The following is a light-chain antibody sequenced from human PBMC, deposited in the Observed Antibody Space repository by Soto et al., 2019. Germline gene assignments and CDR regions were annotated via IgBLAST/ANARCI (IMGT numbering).Light chain of an antibody. CDR3: QQCATSPRT. CDR1: QTVVNNY. V-gene: IGKV3-20*01. Sequence: EIVLTQSAGILSLSPGERATLSCRASQTVVNNYLAWYQQKPGQAPRLLVDDASRRAAGIPDRFSGSGSGTDFTLTINRLEPEDFAVYYCQQCATSPRTFGQGTKVEIK. J-gene: IGKJ1*01. CDR2: DAS.